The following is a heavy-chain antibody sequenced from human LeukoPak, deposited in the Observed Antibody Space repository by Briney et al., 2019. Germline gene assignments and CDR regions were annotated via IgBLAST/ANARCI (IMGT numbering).Heavy chain of an antibody. V-gene: IGHV1-46*01. D-gene: IGHD2-21*02. CDR3: ATDSAYCGGDCYSDAFDI. CDR2: INPSGGST. Sequence: ASVKVSCKASGYTFTSYYMHWVRQAPGQGLEWMGIINPSGGSTIYAQKFQGRVTMTEDTSTDTAYMELSSLRSEDTAVYYCATDSAYCGGDCYSDAFDIWGQGTMVTVSS. CDR1: GYTFTSYY. J-gene: IGHJ3*02.